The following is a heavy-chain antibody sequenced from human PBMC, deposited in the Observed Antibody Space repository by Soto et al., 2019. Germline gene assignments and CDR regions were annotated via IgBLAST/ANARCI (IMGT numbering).Heavy chain of an antibody. V-gene: IGHV1-8*01. CDR2: MNPNSGNT. Sequence: QVQLVRSGAEVKKPGASVKVSCKASGYTFTSYDINWVRQATGQGLEWMGWMNPNSGNTGYAQKFQGRVTMTRNTSISTAYMELSSLRSEDTAVYFCVREHSSSWRFDYWGQATLGTVSS. J-gene: IGHJ4*02. D-gene: IGHD6-13*01. CDR3: VREHSSSWRFDY. CDR1: GYTFTSYD.